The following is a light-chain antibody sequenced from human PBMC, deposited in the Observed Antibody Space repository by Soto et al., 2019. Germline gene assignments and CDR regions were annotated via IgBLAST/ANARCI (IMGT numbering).Light chain of an antibody. CDR1: QSVFYSSNDKNF. V-gene: IGKV4-1*01. J-gene: IGKJ1*01. CDR3: HQYYSAPWT. Sequence: DIVMTQSPDSLAVSLGERATINCKSSQSVFYSSNDKNFLTWYQQKPGQPPKLLIYWASTRESGVPDRFSGSGSGTDFTLTISSLQAEDVAVDYGHQYYSAPWTFGQGTKVEIK. CDR2: WAS.